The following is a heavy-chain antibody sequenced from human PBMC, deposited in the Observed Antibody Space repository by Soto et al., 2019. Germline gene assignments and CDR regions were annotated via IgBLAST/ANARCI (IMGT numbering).Heavy chain of an antibody. CDR3: VRPFCGVNSGHNWFGP. CDR1: GYIFTDYY. CDR2: INPNRGDT. V-gene: IGHV1-2*02. D-gene: IGHD2-21*01. J-gene: IGHJ5*02. Sequence: QVQLVQSGAEVKKPGASVKVYCKASGYIFTDYYINWVRQAPGQGLEWMGWINPNRGDTNFAPKFQGRVTLTTDTSSPTAYMELSWLRYADKALSFCVRPFCGVNSGHNWFGPWGQGTLVTFSS.